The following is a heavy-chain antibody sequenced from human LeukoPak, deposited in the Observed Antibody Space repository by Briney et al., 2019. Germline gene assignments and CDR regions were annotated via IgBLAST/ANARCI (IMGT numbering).Heavy chain of an antibody. CDR1: GGSFSGYY. J-gene: IGHJ6*03. D-gene: IGHD3-3*01. CDR3: ARGRNYDFWSGLTGYYMDV. V-gene: IGHV4-34*01. CDR2: INHSGST. Sequence: SETLSLTCAVYGGSFSGYYWSWIRQPPGKGREWIGEINHSGSTNNNPSLKSQVTISVDTSKNQFSLKLSSVTAADTAVYYCARGRNYDFWSGLTGYYMDVWGKGTTVTVSS.